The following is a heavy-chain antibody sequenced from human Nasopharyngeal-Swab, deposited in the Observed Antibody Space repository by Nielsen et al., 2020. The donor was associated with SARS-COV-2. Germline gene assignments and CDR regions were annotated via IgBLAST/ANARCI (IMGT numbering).Heavy chain of an antibody. CDR1: GGSFTDYY. CDR3: ARGLVDVNMMLVVIGFSYWLDS. D-gene: IGHD3-22*01. V-gene: IGHV4-34*01. CDR2: INHRGST. J-gene: IGHJ5*01. Sequence: SDTLSLTCAVYGGSFTDYYWTWIRQPPGKGLEWIGEINHRGSTNYNPSLKSRVTISADTSKNQFSLNLSSVTAADTAVYYCARGLVDVNMMLVVIGFSYWLDSWGQGTLVTVSS.